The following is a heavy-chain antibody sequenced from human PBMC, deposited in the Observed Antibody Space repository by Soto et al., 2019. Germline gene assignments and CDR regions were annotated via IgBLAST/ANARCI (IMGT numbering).Heavy chain of an antibody. D-gene: IGHD3-3*01. J-gene: IGHJ3*02. Sequence: GGSLRLSCAASGFTFSSYAMSWVRQAPGKGLEWVSAISGSGGSTYYADSVKGRFTISRDNSKNTLYLQMNSLRAEDTAVYYCAKDPTVLRFLEWFPIIDAFDIWGQGTMVTVSS. CDR2: ISGSGGST. V-gene: IGHV3-23*01. CDR3: AKDPTVLRFLEWFPIIDAFDI. CDR1: GFTFSSYA.